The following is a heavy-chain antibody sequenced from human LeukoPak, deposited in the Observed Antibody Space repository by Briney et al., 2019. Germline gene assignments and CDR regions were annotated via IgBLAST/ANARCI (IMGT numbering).Heavy chain of an antibody. J-gene: IGHJ4*02. CDR3: ARVPGYCSGGSCYDY. Sequence: PSETLSLTCTVSGYSISSGYYWGWIRQPPGKGLEWIGYIYYSGSTNYNPSLKSRVTISVDTSKNQFSLKLSSVTAADTAVYYCARVPGYCSGGSCYDYWGQGTLVTVSS. D-gene: IGHD2-15*01. V-gene: IGHV4-61*01. CDR2: IYYSGST. CDR1: GYSISSGYY.